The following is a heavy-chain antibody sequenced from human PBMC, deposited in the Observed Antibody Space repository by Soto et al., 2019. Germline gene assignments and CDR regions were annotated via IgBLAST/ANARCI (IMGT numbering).Heavy chain of an antibody. V-gene: IGHV1-3*04. CDR2: INTDTGNR. CDR1: GYPFTSYA. Sequence: QVQLVQSGAEVKKPGASVKVSCKASGYPFTSYAMHWVRQAPGERLEGVGWINTDTGNRRYSQKLQGRVTITRDTSTNTVYMELSSLRSEDTAIYYCARDGAALADDLDCWGQGTLVTVSS. CDR3: ARDGAALADDLDC. D-gene: IGHD6-19*01. J-gene: IGHJ4*02.